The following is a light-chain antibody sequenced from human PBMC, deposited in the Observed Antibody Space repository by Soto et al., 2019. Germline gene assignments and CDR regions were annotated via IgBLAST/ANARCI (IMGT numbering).Light chain of an antibody. Sequence: EIVLTQFPGTLSLSPCERATLSCRARQSVSSIHLAWYQXKPGXAXXLXXXXXXXXTXXXXXRFSGSGSGADFTLTISRLEPEDFAVYYCQQYGSSLGVTFGQGTRLEIK. CDR2: XXX. CDR3: QQYGSSLGVT. CDR1: QSVSSIH. V-gene: IGKV3-20*01. J-gene: IGKJ5*01.